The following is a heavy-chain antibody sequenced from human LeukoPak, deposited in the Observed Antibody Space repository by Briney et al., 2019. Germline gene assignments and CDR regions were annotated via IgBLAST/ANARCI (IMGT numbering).Heavy chain of an antibody. J-gene: IGHJ6*03. Sequence: SETLSLTCAVYGGSFGGYYWSWIRQPPGKGLEWIGEINHSGSTNYNPSLKSRVTISVDTSKNQFSLNLRSLTAADTAVYYCARGRQEVSMIVVVMTAVSYYLDVWGKGTTVTVS. D-gene: IGHD3-22*01. CDR3: ARGRQEVSMIVVVMTAVSYYLDV. CDR2: INHSGST. CDR1: GGSFGGYY. V-gene: IGHV4-34*01.